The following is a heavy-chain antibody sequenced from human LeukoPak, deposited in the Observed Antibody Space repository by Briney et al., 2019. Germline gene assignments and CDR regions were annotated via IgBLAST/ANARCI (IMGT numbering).Heavy chain of an antibody. CDR2: VYHSGST. Sequence: SETLSLTCTVSGGSISRYYWTWIRQPPGKGLEWIGYVYHSGSTKYSTSLRSRVTISVVTSKNQFSLNLRSVTAADTAVYYCARDGDYEVAMDVWGQGTTVIVSS. CDR1: GGSISRYY. D-gene: IGHD4-17*01. V-gene: IGHV4-59*12. CDR3: ARDGDYEVAMDV. J-gene: IGHJ6*02.